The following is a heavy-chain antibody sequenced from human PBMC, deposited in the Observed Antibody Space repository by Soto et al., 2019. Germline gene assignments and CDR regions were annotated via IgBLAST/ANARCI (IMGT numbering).Heavy chain of an antibody. V-gene: IGHV1-8*01. CDR2: INLKSGDT. CDR3: ARGMGGVDGWMLDY. CDR1: GFSFTSFE. D-gene: IGHD1-26*01. Sequence: QVQLVQSGAEVKKPGASMRVSCRASGFSFTSFEIHWVRQAPGQGLEWVGRINLKSGDTVFAQRFQGRAAMTRNTSISTANMEVSGLKVEDTAVYYCARGMGGVDGWMLDYWRQGTPVTVSS. J-gene: IGHJ4*02.